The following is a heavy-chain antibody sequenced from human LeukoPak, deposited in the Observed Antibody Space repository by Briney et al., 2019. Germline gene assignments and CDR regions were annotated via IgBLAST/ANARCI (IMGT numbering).Heavy chain of an antibody. V-gene: IGHV4-39*01. J-gene: IGHJ4*02. Sequence: PSETLSLTCAVYGGSFSGYYWGWIRQPPGKGLEWIGSIYYSGSTYYNPSLESRVTISVDTSKNQFSLKLSSVTAADTAVYYCASDKSITIPLPRNWGQGTLVTVS. D-gene: IGHD3-3*01. CDR3: ASDKSITIPLPRN. CDR2: IYYSGST. CDR1: GGSFSGYY.